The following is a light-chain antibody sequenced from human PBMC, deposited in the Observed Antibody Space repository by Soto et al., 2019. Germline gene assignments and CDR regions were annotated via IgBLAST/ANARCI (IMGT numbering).Light chain of an antibody. CDR3: TSYAGSDNFCV. J-gene: IGLJ1*01. CDR2: GVS. Sequence: QSVLTQPPSASGSPGQSVTISSIGTSSDVGGYNYVSWYQQYPGKAPKLMIYGVSKRPSGVPDRFSGFKSGNTASLTVSGLQPEDEADYYCTSYAGSDNFCVFGTGTKLTVL. V-gene: IGLV2-8*01. CDR1: SSDVGGYNY.